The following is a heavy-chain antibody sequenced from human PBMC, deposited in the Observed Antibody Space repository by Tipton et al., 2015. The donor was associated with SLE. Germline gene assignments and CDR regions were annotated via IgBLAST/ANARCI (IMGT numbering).Heavy chain of an antibody. D-gene: IGHD2-8*01. CDR1: GSSITSGYY. J-gene: IGHJ5*02. CDR3: ARHDTNYGRNWFDP. V-gene: IGHV4-38-2*02. Sequence: TLSLTCTISGSSITSGYYWDWIRQPPGKGPEWIGRITNNGNTYYIPSLQSRVTMSVDTSKNHFSLKLSPVTAADTAVYYCARHDTNYGRNWFDPWGQGTLVTVSS. CDR2: ITNNGNT.